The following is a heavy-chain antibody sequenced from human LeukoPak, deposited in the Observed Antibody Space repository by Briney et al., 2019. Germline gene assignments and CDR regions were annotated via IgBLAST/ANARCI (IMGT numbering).Heavy chain of an antibody. J-gene: IGHJ4*02. D-gene: IGHD6-19*01. Sequence: PSVTLSLTCTVSGGSIGSNYWTWIRQPPGKGLEYIGYIYYTGATNYNPSLKSRVTISVDTSKNQFSLKMTSVTAADTAVYFCAKYGNSGWVIDNWGQGTLVTVSS. CDR3: AKYGNSGWVIDN. V-gene: IGHV4-59*08. CDR1: GGSIGSNY. CDR2: IYYTGAT.